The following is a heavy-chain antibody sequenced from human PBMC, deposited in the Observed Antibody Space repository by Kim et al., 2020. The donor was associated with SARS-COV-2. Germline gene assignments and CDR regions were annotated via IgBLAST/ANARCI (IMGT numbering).Heavy chain of an antibody. CDR2: IWYDGSNK. J-gene: IGHJ4*02. V-gene: IGHV3-33*06. CDR1: GFTFSSYG. Sequence: GGSLRLSCAASGFTFSSYGMHWVRQAPGKGLEWVAVIWYDGSNKYYADSVKGRFTISRDNSKNTLYLQMNSLRAEDTAVYYCAKATTYYYDSSGYPAMGGADYGGQGTLVTVSS. CDR3: AKATTYYYDSSGYPAMGGADY. D-gene: IGHD3-22*01.